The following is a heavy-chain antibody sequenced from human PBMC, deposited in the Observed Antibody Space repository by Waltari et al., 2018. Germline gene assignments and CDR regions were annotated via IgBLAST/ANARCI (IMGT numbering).Heavy chain of an antibody. CDR3: AREALGRAYDSIWYFDL. V-gene: IGHV1-69*01. J-gene: IGHJ2*01. D-gene: IGHD3-22*01. CDR1: GGTFSSYA. CDR2: IIPIFGAG. Sequence: QVQLVQSGAEVKKPGSSVKVSCKASGGTFSSYAINWVRQAPGQGLEWMGGIIPIFGAGNYAQKFQGRVTITADESTSTAYMELTSLRSQDTAVYYCAREALGRAYDSIWYFDLWGRGTLVTVSS.